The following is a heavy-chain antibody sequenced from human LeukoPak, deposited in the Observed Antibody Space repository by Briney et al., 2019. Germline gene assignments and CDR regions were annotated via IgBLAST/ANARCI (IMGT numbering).Heavy chain of an antibody. CDR3: AREGDGSSGYYTYYFDY. Sequence: SETLSLTCTVSGVSISGYYWSWIRQPPGKGLEWIGYIYYSGSTNYNPSLKSRVTISVDTSKNQFSLKLSSVTAADTAVYYCAREGDGSSGYYTYYFDYWGQGTLVTVSS. D-gene: IGHD3-22*01. CDR2: IYYSGST. J-gene: IGHJ4*02. V-gene: IGHV4-59*01. CDR1: GVSISGYY.